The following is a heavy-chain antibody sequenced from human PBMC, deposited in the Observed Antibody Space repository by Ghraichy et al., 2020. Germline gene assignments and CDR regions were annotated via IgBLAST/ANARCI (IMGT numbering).Heavy chain of an antibody. D-gene: IGHD6-13*01. CDR2: ISSSGNTI. CDR3: ARVSGYSTSWYPLDY. CDR1: GFTFSSYE. J-gene: IGHJ4*02. Sequence: GGSLILSCAASGFTFSSYEINWVRQAPGKGLEWVSYISSSGNTIYYADSVKGRFTISRDNAKNSLYLQMNSLRAEDTAVYYCARVSGYSTSWYPLDYWGQGTLVTVSS. V-gene: IGHV3-48*03.